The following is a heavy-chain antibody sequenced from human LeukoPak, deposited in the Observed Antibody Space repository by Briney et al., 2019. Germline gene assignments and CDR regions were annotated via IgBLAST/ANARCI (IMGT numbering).Heavy chain of an antibody. Sequence: GGSLRHSCAASGFILSNHAMSWVRQAPGKGLQWIAVSSGSGRTIEYEDSVKGRFTISRDNSKNTLSLQMNSLRVEDTAIYYCTKNVMVKRYIDYWGQGTVVTVSS. D-gene: IGHD5-18*01. CDR3: TKNVMVKRYIDY. V-gene: IGHV3-23*01. CDR2: SSGSGRTI. J-gene: IGHJ4*02. CDR1: GFILSNHA.